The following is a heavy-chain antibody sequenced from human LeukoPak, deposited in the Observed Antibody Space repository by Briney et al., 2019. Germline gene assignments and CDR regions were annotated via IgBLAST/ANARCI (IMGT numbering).Heavy chain of an antibody. CDR2: IYYSGST. D-gene: IGHD2-2*01. Sequence: SETLSLTCTVSGASIRSYYWSWIWQPPGKGLEWIGYIYYSGSTNYNPSLKSRVTISVDTSKNQFSLKLSSLTAADTAVYYCARHPYCSSATCYAFFDYWGQGTLVTVSS. V-gene: IGHV4-59*08. J-gene: IGHJ4*02. CDR3: ARHPYCSSATCYAFFDY. CDR1: GASIRSYY.